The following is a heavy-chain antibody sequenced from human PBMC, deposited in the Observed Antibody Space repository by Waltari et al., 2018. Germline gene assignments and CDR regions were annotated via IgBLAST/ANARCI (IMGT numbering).Heavy chain of an antibody. CDR1: GVPFGTYN. CDR2: VSSNGAYI. V-gene: IGHV3-21*01. J-gene: IGHJ5*02. Sequence: EVQLMESGGGLVKPGGSLRLPWAASGVPFGTYNMNGVRQAPGKGLEWVSSVSSNGAYIHYGDSVKGRFTISRDNAKTSLYLQMNGLRDEDTAVYYCARGGWGFYLDLWGQGALVTVSS. CDR3: ARGGWGFYLDL. D-gene: IGHD7-27*01.